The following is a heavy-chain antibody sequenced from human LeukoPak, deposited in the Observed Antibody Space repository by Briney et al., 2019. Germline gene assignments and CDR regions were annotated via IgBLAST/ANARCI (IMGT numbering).Heavy chain of an antibody. CDR1: GFTFSSSA. V-gene: IGHV3-23*01. J-gene: IGHJ4*02. D-gene: IGHD2-2*01. Sequence: GGSLRLSCAASGFTFSSSAMSWVRQAPGKGLEWVSAISNNGGYTYYADSVQGRFTISRDNSKSTLCLQMNSLRAEDTAVYYCAREDSSTCYFDYWGQGTLVTVSS. CDR2: ISNNGGYT. CDR3: AREDSSTCYFDY.